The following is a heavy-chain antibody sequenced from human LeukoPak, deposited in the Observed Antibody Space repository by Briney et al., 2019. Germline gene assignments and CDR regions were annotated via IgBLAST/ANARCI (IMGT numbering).Heavy chain of an antibody. V-gene: IGHV3-74*01. CDR1: GFTFSSYW. Sequence: GGSLRLSCAASGFTFSSYWMHWVRQAPGKGLVWVSRINSDGSSTSYADSVKGRFTISRDNAKNTLYLQMNSLRAEDTAVYYCARDLNGYCSGGSCYSECWFDSWGQGTLVTVSS. CDR2: INSDGSST. CDR3: ARDLNGYCSGGSCYSECWFDS. D-gene: IGHD2-15*01. J-gene: IGHJ5*01.